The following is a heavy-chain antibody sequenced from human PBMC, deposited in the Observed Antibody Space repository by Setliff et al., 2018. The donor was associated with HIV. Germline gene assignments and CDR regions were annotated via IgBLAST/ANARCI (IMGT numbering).Heavy chain of an antibody. CDR2: IYYSGST. J-gene: IGHJ4*02. CDR3: ARDRYGDYAYFDY. Sequence: SETLSLTCTVSGGSISSGGYYWSWIRQHPGEGLEWIGYIYYSGSTYYNPSLKSRVTISVDTSKSQFSLKLSSVTAADTAVYYCARDRYGDYAYFDYWGQGTLVTVSS. CDR1: GGSISSGGYY. V-gene: IGHV4-31*03. D-gene: IGHD4-17*01.